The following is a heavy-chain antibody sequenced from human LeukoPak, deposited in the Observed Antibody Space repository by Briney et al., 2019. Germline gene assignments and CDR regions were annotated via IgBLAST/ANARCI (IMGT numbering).Heavy chain of an antibody. D-gene: IGHD3-22*01. CDR3: ARDSSAYYSH. CDR2: ISSSSITI. CDR1: GFTFSIYS. J-gene: IGHJ4*02. V-gene: IGHV3-48*02. Sequence: GGALRLSCAASGFTFSIYSMNWVRQAPGKGLDWVSYISSSSITIYYAYSVKGRVTSSRDNAKNLLYLKTNSLRDEDTAVYYCARDSSAYYSHWGQGTLVTVSS.